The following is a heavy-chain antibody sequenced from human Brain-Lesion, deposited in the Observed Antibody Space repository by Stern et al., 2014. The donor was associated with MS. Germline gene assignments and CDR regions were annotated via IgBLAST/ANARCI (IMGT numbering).Heavy chain of an antibody. J-gene: IGHJ4*02. Sequence: QVQLVESGPGLVKPSQTLSLTCTVSGGSISSGSYYWNWLRPPAGEVLEWIVRWHSSGSINYNPSRQGPVTISGDSSQNPFSLKVTSVTAADTAVYYCARETGGYTYGDTDFFDFWGQGALVTVSS. CDR2: WHSSGSI. V-gene: IGHV4-61*02. D-gene: IGHD5-18*01. CDR1: GGSISSGSYY. CDR3: ARETGGYTYGDTDFFDF.